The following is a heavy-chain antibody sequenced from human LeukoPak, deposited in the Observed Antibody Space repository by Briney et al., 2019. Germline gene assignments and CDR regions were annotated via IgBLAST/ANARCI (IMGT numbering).Heavy chain of an antibody. V-gene: IGHV3-11*01. J-gene: IGHJ3*02. Sequence: GGSLRLSCAASGFTFSDYYMSWIRQAPGKGLEWVSYISSSGSTIYYADSVKGRFTISRDNAKNSLYLQMNSLRAEDTAVYYCARETYYYDSSGLKGARAFDIWGQGTMVTVSS. CDR2: ISSSGSTI. CDR3: ARETYYYDSSGLKGARAFDI. D-gene: IGHD3-22*01. CDR1: GFTFSDYY.